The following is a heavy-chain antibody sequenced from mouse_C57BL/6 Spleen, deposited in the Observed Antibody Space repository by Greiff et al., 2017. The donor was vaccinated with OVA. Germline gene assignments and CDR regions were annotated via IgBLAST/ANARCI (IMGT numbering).Heavy chain of an antibody. V-gene: IGHV1-64*01. CDR2: IHPNSGST. D-gene: IGHD2-3*01. CDR1: GYTFTSYW. CDR3: ARMGWLPLLDY. J-gene: IGHJ2*01. Sequence: QVQLQQPGAELVKPGASVKLSCKASGYTFTSYWMHWVKQRPGQGLEWIGMIHPNSGSTNYNEKFKSKATLTVDKSSSTAYMQLSSLTSEDSAVYYCARMGWLPLLDYWGQGTTLTVSS.